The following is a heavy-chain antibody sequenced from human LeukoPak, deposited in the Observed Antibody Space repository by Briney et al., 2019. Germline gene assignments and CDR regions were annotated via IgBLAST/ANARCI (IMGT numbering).Heavy chain of an antibody. V-gene: IGHV4-59*08. CDR3: ARGRRQLVPIWVG. CDR1: GGSISSYY. Sequence: SETLSLTCTVSGGSISSYYWSWIRQPLRKGLEWIGYIYYSGSTNYNPSLKSRVTISVDTSKNQFSLKLSSVTAADTAVYYCARGRRQLVPIWVGWGQGTLVTVSS. J-gene: IGHJ4*02. CDR2: IYYSGST. D-gene: IGHD6-13*01.